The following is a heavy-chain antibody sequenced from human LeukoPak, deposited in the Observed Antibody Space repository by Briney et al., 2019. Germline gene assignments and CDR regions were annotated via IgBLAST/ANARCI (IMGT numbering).Heavy chain of an antibody. Sequence: PGRSLRLSCAASGFTFSSYGMHWVRQAPGKGLEWVAVISYDGSNKYYADSVKGRFTIFRDNSKNTLYLQMNSLRAEDTAVYYCARGGPGSSTSCCPWGQGTLVTVSS. CDR2: ISYDGSNK. J-gene: IGHJ5*02. CDR1: GFTFSSYG. V-gene: IGHV3-30*03. D-gene: IGHD2-2*01. CDR3: ARGGPGSSTSCCP.